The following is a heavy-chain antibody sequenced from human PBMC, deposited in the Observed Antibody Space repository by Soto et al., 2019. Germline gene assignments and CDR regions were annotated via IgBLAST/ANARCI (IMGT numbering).Heavy chain of an antibody. CDR1: GFTFSSYA. Sequence: PVGSLRLSCAASGFTFSSYAMSWVRQAPGKGLEWVSAISGSGGSTYYADSVKGRFTISRDNSKNTLYLQMNSLRAEDTAVYYCAKGPPYYDTLTGRQFYYYGMDVWGQGTTVTVSS. D-gene: IGHD3-9*01. J-gene: IGHJ6*02. CDR2: ISGSGGST. CDR3: AKGPPYYDTLTGRQFYYYGMDV. V-gene: IGHV3-23*01.